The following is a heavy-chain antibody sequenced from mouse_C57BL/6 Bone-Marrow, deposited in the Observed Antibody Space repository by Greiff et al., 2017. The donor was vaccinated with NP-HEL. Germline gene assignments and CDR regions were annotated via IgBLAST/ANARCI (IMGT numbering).Heavy chain of an antibody. J-gene: IGHJ3*01. V-gene: IGHV1-4*01. CDR3: AREGWNGSSWFAY. D-gene: IGHD1-1*01. CDR1: GYTFTSYT. CDR2: LNPRSGYP. Sequence: VKLQQSGAELARPGASVKMSCKASGYTFTSYTLHWVTQRPGQGLEWIVYLNPRSGYPKYNQKFKDKATLTADTSSSTAYMQLSSLTSEDSAVYYCAREGWNGSSWFAYWGQGTLVTVSA.